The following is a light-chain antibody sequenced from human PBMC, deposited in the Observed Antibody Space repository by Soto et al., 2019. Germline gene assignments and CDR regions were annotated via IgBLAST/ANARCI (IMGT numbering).Light chain of an antibody. CDR1: SGHSSDA. J-gene: IGLJ3*02. CDR3: QTWGTGIRV. Sequence: QPVLTQSPSASASLGASVKLTCTLSSGHSSDAITWHQQQPEKGPRYLMKLNSDGSHTKGDGTPDRFSGSSSGAERYLTISSLQSEDEADYYCQTWGTGIRVFGGGTKLTVL. V-gene: IGLV4-69*01. CDR2: LNSDGSH.